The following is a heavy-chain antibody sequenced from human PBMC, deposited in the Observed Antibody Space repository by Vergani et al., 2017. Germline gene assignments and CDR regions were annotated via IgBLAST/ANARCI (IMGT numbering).Heavy chain of an antibody. CDR2: INSDGSST. J-gene: IGHJ5*02. CDR3: ARSPHGYTYGGYISQFDP. Sequence: EVQLVESGGGLVQPGGSLRLSCAASGFTFSSYWMHWVRQAPGKGLVWVSRINSDGSSTSYADSVKGRFTISRDNAKNTLYLQMNSLRAEDTAVYYCARSPHGYTYGGYISQFDPWGQGTLVTVSS. CDR1: GFTFSSYW. D-gene: IGHD5-18*01. V-gene: IGHV3-74*01.